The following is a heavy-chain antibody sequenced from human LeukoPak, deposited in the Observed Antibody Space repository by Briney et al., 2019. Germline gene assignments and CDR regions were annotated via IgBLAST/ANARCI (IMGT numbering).Heavy chain of an antibody. CDR1: GFTFGDHA. CDR2: IRSKGYGGTT. J-gene: IGHJ6*02. D-gene: IGHD5-24*01. V-gene: IGHV3-49*04. Sequence: GGSLRLSCITSGFTFGDHAMSWVRQAPGKGLDRVGFIRSKGYGGTTEYAASVKGRFTISRDDPKSIAYLQMNSLKSEDTAVYYCTRGPTGRWLYYGMDVWGQGTTVIVSS. CDR3: TRGPTGRWLYYGMDV.